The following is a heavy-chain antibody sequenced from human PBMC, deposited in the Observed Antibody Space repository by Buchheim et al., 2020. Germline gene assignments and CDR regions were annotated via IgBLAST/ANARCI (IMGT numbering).Heavy chain of an antibody. J-gene: IGHJ4*02. Sequence: VQLVESGGGVVQPGRSLRLSCAASGFTFSSYGMHWVRQAPGKGLEWVAVIWYDGSNKYYADSVKGRFTISSDNSKNTLYLQMNSLRAEDTAVYYCARDQKRHSSSCLDYWGQGTL. CDR2: IWYDGSNK. D-gene: IGHD6-13*01. CDR3: ARDQKRHSSSCLDY. CDR1: GFTFSSYG. V-gene: IGHV3-33*01.